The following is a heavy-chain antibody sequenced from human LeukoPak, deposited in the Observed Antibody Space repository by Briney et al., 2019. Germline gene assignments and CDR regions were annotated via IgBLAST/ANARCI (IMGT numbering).Heavy chain of an antibody. V-gene: IGHV3-23*01. J-gene: IGHJ4*02. D-gene: IGHD3-16*02. CDR1: GFTFSNYA. CDR2: ISGSAHKI. CDR3: ARERLGELSLDAENYFDY. Sequence: GGSLRLSCAASGFTFSNYAVSWVRQAPEKGLDWVSVISGSAHKIRYADSVKGRFTISRDNAKNSLYLQMNSLRAENTAVYYCARERLGELSLDAENYFDYWGQGTLVTVSS.